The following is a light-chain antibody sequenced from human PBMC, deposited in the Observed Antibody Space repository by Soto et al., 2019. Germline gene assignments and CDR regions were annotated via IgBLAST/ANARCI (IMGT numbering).Light chain of an antibody. CDR3: QQYNNWPFT. CDR1: QSVSSS. Sequence: EVLMTQSPATLSVSPGERATLSCRASQSVSSSLAWYQQKPGQAPRLLIYGASTRATGIPARFSGSGSGTEFTLTISSLQSEDFAVYYCQQYNNWPFTFGPGTKVDI. CDR2: GAS. V-gene: IGKV3-15*01. J-gene: IGKJ3*01.